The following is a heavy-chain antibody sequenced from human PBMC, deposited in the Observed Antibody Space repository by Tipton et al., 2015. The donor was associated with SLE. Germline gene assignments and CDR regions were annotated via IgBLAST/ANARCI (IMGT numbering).Heavy chain of an antibody. CDR2: INSDGSST. J-gene: IGHJ3*02. Sequence: SLRLSCAASGFTFSSYWMHWVRQAPGKGLVWVSRINSDGSSTSYADSVKGRFTISRDNAKNTLYLQMNSLRAEDAAVYYCAKTSGGGAFDIWGQGTMVTVSS. CDR1: GFTFSSYW. V-gene: IGHV3-74*01. D-gene: IGHD6-19*01. CDR3: AKTSGGGAFDI.